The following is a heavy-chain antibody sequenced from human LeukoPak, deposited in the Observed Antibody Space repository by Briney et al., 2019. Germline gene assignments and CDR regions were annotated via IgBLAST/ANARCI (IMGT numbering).Heavy chain of an antibody. CDR1: GFTFSSYW. V-gene: IGHV3-7*01. CDR2: IKQDGSEK. CDR3: ARGPRAYSYGYSYYYYYMDV. J-gene: IGHJ6*03. D-gene: IGHD5-18*01. Sequence: GGSLRLSCAASGFTFSSYWMSWVRQAPGKGLEWVTNIKQDGSEKYYVDSVKGRFTISRDNAKNSLYLQMNSLRAEDTAVYYCARGPRAYSYGYSYYYYYMDVWGKGTTVTVSS.